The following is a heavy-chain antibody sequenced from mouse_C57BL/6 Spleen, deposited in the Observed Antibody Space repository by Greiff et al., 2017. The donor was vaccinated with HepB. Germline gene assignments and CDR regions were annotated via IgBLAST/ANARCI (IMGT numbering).Heavy chain of an antibody. CDR1: GYTFTDYY. D-gene: IGHD1-1*01. V-gene: IGHV1-26*01. Sequence: EVQLQQSGPELVKPGASVKISCKASGYTFTDYYMNWVKQSHGKSLEWIGDINPNNGGTSYNQKFKGKATLTVDKSSSTAYMELRSLTSEDSAVYYCARKGHYYGSRYYAMDYWGQGTSVTVSS. CDR2: INPNNGGT. CDR3: ARKGHYYGSRYYAMDY. J-gene: IGHJ4*01.